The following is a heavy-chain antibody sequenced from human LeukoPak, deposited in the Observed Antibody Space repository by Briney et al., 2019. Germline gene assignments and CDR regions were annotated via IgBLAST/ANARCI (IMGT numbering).Heavy chain of an antibody. CDR1: GFTFNKDW. V-gene: IGHV3-7*01. CDR3: ARGLCSGTQYYFDS. Sequence: GGSLRLSCAASGFTFNKDWMSWVRQAPGKGLEWVANIKKDGSEKYYVDSVRGRFTISRDNAKNSLYLQMNSLRVEDAAVYYCARGLCSGTQYYFDSWGQGTLVTVSS. J-gene: IGHJ4*02. CDR2: IKKDGSEK. D-gene: IGHD1-26*01.